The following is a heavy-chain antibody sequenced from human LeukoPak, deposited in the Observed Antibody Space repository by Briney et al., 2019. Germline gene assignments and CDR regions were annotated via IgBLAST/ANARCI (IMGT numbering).Heavy chain of an antibody. Sequence: GESLKISCKGSGYSFTSYWIGWVRQMPGKGLKCMGIIYPGDSDTRYSPSFQGQVTISADKSISTAYLQWSSLKASDTAMYYCARRNYVDTAMVFDYWGQGTLVTVSS. CDR1: GYSFTSYW. V-gene: IGHV5-51*01. CDR3: ARRNYVDTAMVFDY. CDR2: IYPGDSDT. J-gene: IGHJ4*02. D-gene: IGHD5-18*01.